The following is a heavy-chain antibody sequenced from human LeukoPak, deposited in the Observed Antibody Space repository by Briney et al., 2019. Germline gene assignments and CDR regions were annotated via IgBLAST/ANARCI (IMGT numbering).Heavy chain of an antibody. V-gene: IGHV4-34*01. CDR3: ARRSVVVATTIDY. CDR1: GGSFSGYY. J-gene: IGHJ4*02. CDR2: INHSGGT. Sequence: PSETLSLTCAVYGGSFSGYYWSWIRQPPGKGLEWIGEINHSGGTNYNPSLKSRVTISVDTSKNQFSLKLSSVTAADTAVYYCARRSVVVATTIDYWGQGTLVTVSS. D-gene: IGHD5-12*01.